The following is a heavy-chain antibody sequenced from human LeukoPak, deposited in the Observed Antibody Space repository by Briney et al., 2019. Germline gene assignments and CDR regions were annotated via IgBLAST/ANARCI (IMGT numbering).Heavy chain of an antibody. V-gene: IGHV3-7*01. CDR3: ARDGWGYCGGDCFLSWFDP. D-gene: IGHD2-21*02. CDR1: GFTFSSYW. CDR2: IKQDGSEK. Sequence: GRSLRLSCAASGFTFSSYWMSWVRQAPGKGLEWVANIKQDGSEKYYVDSVKGRFTISRDNAKNSLYLQMSSLRADDTAVYYCARDGWGYCGGDCFLSWFDPWGQGTLVTVSS. J-gene: IGHJ5*02.